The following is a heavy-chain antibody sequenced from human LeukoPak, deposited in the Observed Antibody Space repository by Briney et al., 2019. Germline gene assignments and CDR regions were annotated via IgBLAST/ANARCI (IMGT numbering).Heavy chain of an antibody. V-gene: IGHV1-2*04. Sequence: ASVKVSCKASGYTFTGYYMHWVRQAPGQGLEWMGWINPNSGGTNYAQKFQGWVTMTRDTSISTAYMELSRLRSDDTAVYYCARGNVMDYDSSVFRGGSGDWFDPWGQGTLVTVSS. D-gene: IGHD3-22*01. CDR3: ARGNVMDYDSSVFRGGSGDWFDP. CDR2: INPNSGGT. CDR1: GYTFTGYY. J-gene: IGHJ5*02.